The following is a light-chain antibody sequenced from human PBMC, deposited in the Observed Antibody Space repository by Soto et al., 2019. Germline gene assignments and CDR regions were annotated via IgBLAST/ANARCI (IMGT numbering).Light chain of an antibody. CDR3: QQYDYWPRT. V-gene: IGKV1-5*01. CDR2: DAS. J-gene: IGKJ1*01. Sequence: DIQMTQSPSTLSASVGDRVTITCRASRSISNWLAWYQQRPGIAPKLLIFDASILQSGVPSRFSGSGSGTEFTLTISSLQSEDFAVYYCQQYDYWPRTFGQGTKVDIK. CDR1: RSISNW.